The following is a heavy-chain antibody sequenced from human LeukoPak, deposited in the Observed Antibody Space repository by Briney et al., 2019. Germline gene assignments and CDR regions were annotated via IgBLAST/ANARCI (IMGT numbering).Heavy chain of an antibody. Sequence: TGGSLRLSCAASGLTFGDYYMSWIRQAPGKGLEWVSYISSSGSTIYYADSVKGRFTISRDNAKNSLYLQMNSLRAEDTAVYYCARDRKDYVWGSYRVYYYYMDVWGKGTTVTVSS. J-gene: IGHJ6*03. D-gene: IGHD3-16*02. CDR2: ISSSGSTI. V-gene: IGHV3-11*04. CDR3: ARDRKDYVWGSYRVYYYYMDV. CDR1: GLTFGDYY.